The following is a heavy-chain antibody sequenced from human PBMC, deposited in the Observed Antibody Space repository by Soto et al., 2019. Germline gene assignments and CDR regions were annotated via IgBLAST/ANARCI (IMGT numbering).Heavy chain of an antibody. CDR2: ISSSSSTI. D-gene: IGHD2-15*01. J-gene: IGHJ6*03. V-gene: IGHV3-48*01. Sequence: GGSLRLSCAASGFTFSSYSMNWVRQAPGKGLEWVSYISSSSSTIYYADSVKGRFTMPRDNAKNSLYLQMNSLRAEDTAVYYCARAHHCSGGSCYSAYYYYMDVWGKGTTVTVSS. CDR1: GFTFSSYS. CDR3: ARAHHCSGGSCYSAYYYYMDV.